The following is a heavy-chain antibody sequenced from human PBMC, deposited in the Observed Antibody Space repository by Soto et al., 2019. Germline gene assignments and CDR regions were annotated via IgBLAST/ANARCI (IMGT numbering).Heavy chain of an antibody. Sequence: SETLSLTCNVSGGSVSSVKFFWSWIRSPPGKGLEWIAYIYNNGNTNYNPSLKSRATISVDTSKNQCSLKLTSVTAADSAVYFCARTVMPVGNLDDFDHWGQGVLVTVSS. CDR2: IYNNGNT. D-gene: IGHD3-3*01. CDR3: ARTVMPVGNLDDFDH. J-gene: IGHJ4*02. CDR1: GGSVSSVKFF. V-gene: IGHV4-61*01.